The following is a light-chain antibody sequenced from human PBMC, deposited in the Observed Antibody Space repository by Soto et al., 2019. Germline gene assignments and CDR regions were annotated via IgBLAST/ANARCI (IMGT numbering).Light chain of an antibody. J-gene: IGKJ3*01. CDR2: AAS. CDR3: QQYVAQPLT. Sequence: WWQSQARQSFAPGKSAALACRASHSVSATYLAWYPQKPGQSPRLLIFAASSRATGVPDRFSGSGSGTELTLSISSLGTAAFAVYYCQQYVAQPLTFGPGTKVDIK. V-gene: IGKV3-20*01. CDR1: HSVSATY.